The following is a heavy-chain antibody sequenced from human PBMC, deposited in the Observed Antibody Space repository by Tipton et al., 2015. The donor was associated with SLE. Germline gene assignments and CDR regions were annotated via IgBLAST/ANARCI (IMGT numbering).Heavy chain of an antibody. CDR1: GFTFSTYA. J-gene: IGHJ5*02. V-gene: IGHV3-30*04. Sequence: SLRLSCAASGFTFSTYAIHWVRQAPGKGLEWVAAISCGGSNKYYADSVKGRFTISRDNSKNTLYLQMNSLRAEDTAMYYCARDYYDSSGDWRIRSDFDGRGTGTLVSASS. CDR2: ISCGGSNK. CDR3: ARDYYDSSGDWRIRSDFDG. D-gene: IGHD3-22*01.